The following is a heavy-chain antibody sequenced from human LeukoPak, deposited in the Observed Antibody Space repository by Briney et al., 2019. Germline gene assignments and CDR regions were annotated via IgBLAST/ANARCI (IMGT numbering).Heavy chain of an antibody. J-gene: IGHJ6*02. CDR3: ARSGHYGSGSYYNDYYYGMDV. CDR1: GGSISSYY. D-gene: IGHD3-10*01. Sequence: SETLSLTCTVSGGSISSYYWSWIRQPPGKGLEWIGYIYYSGSTNYNPSLKSRVTISVDTSKNQFSLKLSSVTAADTAVYYCARSGHYGSGSYYNDYYYGMDVWGQGTKVTVSS. V-gene: IGHV4-59*01. CDR2: IYYSGST.